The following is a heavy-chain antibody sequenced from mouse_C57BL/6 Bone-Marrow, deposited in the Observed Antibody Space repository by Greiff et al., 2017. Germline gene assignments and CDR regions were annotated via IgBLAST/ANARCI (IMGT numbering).Heavy chain of an antibody. J-gene: IGHJ2*01. CDR3: ARTTTAVYFDY. CDR1: GYTFTNYW. Sequence: VKLMESGAELVRPGTSVKMSCKASGYTFTNYWIGWAKQRPGHGLEWIGDIYPGGGYTNYNERFKGKATLTADKSSSTASMQFSSLTSEDSAIYYCARTTTAVYFDYWGQGTTLTVSS. D-gene: IGHD1-2*01. V-gene: IGHV1-63*01. CDR2: IYPGGGYT.